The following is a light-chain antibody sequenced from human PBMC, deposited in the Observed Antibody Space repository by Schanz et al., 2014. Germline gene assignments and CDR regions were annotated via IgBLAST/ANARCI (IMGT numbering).Light chain of an antibody. J-gene: IGLJ3*02. CDR1: SSNIGAGYD. CDR3: SSYTSSRTIA. CDR2: GDN. Sequence: QSVLTQPPSVSGAPGQRVTISCTGSSSNIGAGYDVHWYQQVPGTAPKVLIYGDNNRPSGVPDRFSRSKSGTSASLAITGLQAEDEADYYCSSYTSSRTIAFGGGTKLTVL. V-gene: IGLV1-40*01.